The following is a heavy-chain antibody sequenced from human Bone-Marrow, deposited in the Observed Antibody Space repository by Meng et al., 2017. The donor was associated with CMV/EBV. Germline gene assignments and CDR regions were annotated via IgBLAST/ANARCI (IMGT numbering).Heavy chain of an antibody. Sequence: RYPFRWVRPAPGQGLEWMGGLLPLFGTANYAQKFQGRVTITADESTSTAYMELSSLRSEDTAVYYCARASSPGGFGELPHRAGGFDPWGQGTLVTVSS. CDR1: RYP. CDR3: ARASSPGGFGELPHRAGGFDP. V-gene: IGHV1-69*01. J-gene: IGHJ5*02. D-gene: IGHD3-10*01. CDR2: LLPLFGTA.